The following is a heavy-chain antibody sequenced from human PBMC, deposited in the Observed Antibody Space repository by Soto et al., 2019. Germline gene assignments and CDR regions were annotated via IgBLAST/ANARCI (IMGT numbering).Heavy chain of an antibody. CDR2: IYYSGST. V-gene: IGHV4-39*01. CDR3: ARLGRTTVTSYYYYYYGMDV. CDR1: GGSISSSSYY. Sequence: QLQLQESGPGLVKPSETLSLTCTVSGGSISSSSYYWGWIRQPPGKGLEWIVSIYYSGSTYYNPSLMSRVTISVDTSKNQCSLKLSSVTAADTAVYYCARLGRTTVTSYYYYYYGMDVWGQGTTVTVSS. D-gene: IGHD4-17*01. J-gene: IGHJ6*02.